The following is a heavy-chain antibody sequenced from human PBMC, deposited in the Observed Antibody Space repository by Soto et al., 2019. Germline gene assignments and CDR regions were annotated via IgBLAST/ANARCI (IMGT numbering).Heavy chain of an antibody. CDR1: GYTFTSYD. J-gene: IGHJ4*02. D-gene: IGHD3-10*01. CDR2: MNPNSGNT. CDR3: ARGSWISMVRGVIY. Sequence: QVQLVQSGAEVKKPGASVKVSCKASGYTFTSYDINWVRQATGQGLEWMGWMNPNSGNTGYAQKFEGRVPMTRKTSIRTAYMELSSLRSEYTAVYYCARGSWISMVRGVIYWGQGTLVSVSS. V-gene: IGHV1-8*01.